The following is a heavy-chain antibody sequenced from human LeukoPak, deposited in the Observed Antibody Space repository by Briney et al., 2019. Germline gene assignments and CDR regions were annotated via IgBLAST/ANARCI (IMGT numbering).Heavy chain of an antibody. Sequence: SETLSLTCSVSDDSITMYYWTWIRQPPGKGLEWIGYVDHTGSTNYNPSLKSRVTISVDTSKNQFSLKLSSVTAADTAVYYCARGPKGYSGYENWFDPWGQGTLVTVSS. D-gene: IGHD5-12*01. J-gene: IGHJ5*02. CDR3: ARGPKGYSGYENWFDP. V-gene: IGHV4-59*01. CDR1: DDSITMYY. CDR2: VDHTGST.